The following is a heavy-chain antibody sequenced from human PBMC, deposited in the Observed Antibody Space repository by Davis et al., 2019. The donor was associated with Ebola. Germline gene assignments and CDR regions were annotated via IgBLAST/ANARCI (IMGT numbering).Heavy chain of an antibody. CDR3: AKTYYYGSGIMDV. D-gene: IGHD3-10*01. J-gene: IGHJ6*02. CDR2: IKTDGTEG. V-gene: IGHV3-7*03. CDR1: GFTFSRYW. Sequence: GESLKISCAASGFTFSRYWMSWVRQAPGKGLEWVANIKTDGTEGYYADSVKGRFTISRDNAKNSLFLQMNGLRADDTALYYCAKTYYYGSGIMDVWGQGTTVTVSS.